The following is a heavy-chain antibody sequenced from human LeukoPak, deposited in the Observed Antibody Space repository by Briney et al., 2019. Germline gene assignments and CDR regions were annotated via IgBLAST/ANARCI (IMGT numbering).Heavy chain of an antibody. CDR3: ARGRFGSC. Sequence: GGSLRLSCATSGFTFSSYEMNWVRQAPGKGLEWVSYISSSGNSIYYADSVKGRFTISRDNAKNSLYLQMNSLRAEDMAVYYCARGRFGSCWGQGTLVTVSS. CDR2: ISSSGNSI. CDR1: GFTFSSYE. V-gene: IGHV3-48*03. D-gene: IGHD6-13*01. J-gene: IGHJ1*01.